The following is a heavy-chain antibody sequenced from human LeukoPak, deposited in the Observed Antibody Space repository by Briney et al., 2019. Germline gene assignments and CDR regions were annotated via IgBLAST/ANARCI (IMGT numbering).Heavy chain of an antibody. J-gene: IGHJ5*02. CDR1: DEVITSNNW. Sequence: PSGTLSLTCTVSDEVITSNNWWSWVRQSPGKGLEWIGKIFHSGTTRYKASLESRVTMLLDKSKNQFSLRLNSVTAADTAVYFCARLRLSGGSFSVGWFDPWGQGIQVTVSS. D-gene: IGHD1-26*01. CDR3: ARLRLSGGSFSVGWFDP. CDR2: IFHSGTT. V-gene: IGHV4-4*02.